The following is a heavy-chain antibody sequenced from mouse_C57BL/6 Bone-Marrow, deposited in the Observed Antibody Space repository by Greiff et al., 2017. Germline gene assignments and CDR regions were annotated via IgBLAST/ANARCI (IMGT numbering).Heavy chain of an antibody. CDR1: GFTFSDYG. CDR2: ISSGSSTI. J-gene: IGHJ4*01. CDR3: ASPDCSYAMDY. Sequence: EVQRVESGGGLVKPGGSLKLSCAASGFTFSDYGMHWVRQAPEKGLEWVAYISSGSSTIYYADTVKGRFTISRDNAKNTLFLQMTSLSSEDTAMYYCASPDCSYAMDYWGQGTSVTVSS. V-gene: IGHV5-17*01.